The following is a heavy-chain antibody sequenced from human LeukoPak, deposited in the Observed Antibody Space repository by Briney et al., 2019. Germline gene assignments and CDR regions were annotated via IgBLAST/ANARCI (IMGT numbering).Heavy chain of an antibody. CDR2: FYPKSRDT. CDR3: ARDEDVPNTNALDI. J-gene: IGHJ3*02. CDR1: GYTFTAYY. V-gene: IGHV1-2*02. D-gene: IGHD3-10*02. Sequence: GASVKVSYKASGYTFTAYYLHWVRQAPGQGLEWMGYFYPKSRDTFFAQKFQDRVTMTMDTSITTVYMELSRLRSDDTAVYYCARDEDVPNTNALDIWGQGTKVTVSS.